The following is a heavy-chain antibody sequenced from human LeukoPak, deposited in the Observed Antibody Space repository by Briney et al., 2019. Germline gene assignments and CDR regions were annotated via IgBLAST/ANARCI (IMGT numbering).Heavy chain of an antibody. CDR1: GGTFSSYA. V-gene: IGHV1-69*05. CDR3: ARDLGDGYRAVDAFDI. D-gene: IGHD5-24*01. CDR2: IIPIFGTA. J-gene: IGHJ3*02. Sequence: SVKVSCKASGGTFSSYAISWVRQAPGQGLEWMGGIIPIFGTANYAQKFQGRVTITTDEPTSTAYMELSSLRSEDTAVYYCARDLGDGYRAVDAFDIWGQGTMVTVSS.